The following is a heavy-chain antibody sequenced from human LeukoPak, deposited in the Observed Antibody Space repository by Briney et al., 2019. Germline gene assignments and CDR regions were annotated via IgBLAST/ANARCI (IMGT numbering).Heavy chain of an antibody. J-gene: IGHJ6*02. V-gene: IGHV4-34*01. Sequence: SETLSLTCAVYGGSFSGYYWSWIRRPPGKGLEWIGEINHSGSTNYNPSLKSRVTISVDTSKNQFSLKLSSVTAADTAVYYCAREDSIAVAGTHYYYGMDVWGQGTTVTVSS. CDR3: AREDSIAVAGTHYYYGMDV. CDR1: GGSFSGYY. D-gene: IGHD6-19*01. CDR2: INHSGST.